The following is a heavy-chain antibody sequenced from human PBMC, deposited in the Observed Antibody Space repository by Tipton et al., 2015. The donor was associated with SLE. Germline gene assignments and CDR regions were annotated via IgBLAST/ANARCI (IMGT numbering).Heavy chain of an antibody. CDR1: GGSISSHY. J-gene: IGHJ6*03. V-gene: IGHV4-59*11. CDR2: IYHSGST. CDR3: ARGSGGYSYGGVYYYSMDV. D-gene: IGHD5-18*01. Sequence: TLSLTCTVSGGSISSHYWSWIRQPPGKGLEWIGYIYHSGSTYYNPSLKSRVTISVDRSKNQFSLRLSSVTAADTAVFYCARGSGGYSYGGVYYYSMDVWG.